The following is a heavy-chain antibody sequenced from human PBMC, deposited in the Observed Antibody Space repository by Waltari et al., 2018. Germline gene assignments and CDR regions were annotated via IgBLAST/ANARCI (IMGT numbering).Heavy chain of an antibody. Sequence: QVQLVQSGAEVKKPGASVKVSCKASGYTFTSYDINWVRPATGQGLEWMGWMNPNRGKTGYAQKFQGRVTMTRNTSISTAYMGLSSLRSEDTAVYYWATVPQSGSSWYRGFDPWGQGTLVTVSS. D-gene: IGHD6-13*01. CDR1: GYTFTSYD. CDR2: MNPNRGKT. V-gene: IGHV1-8*01. CDR3: ATVPQSGSSWYRGFDP. J-gene: IGHJ5*02.